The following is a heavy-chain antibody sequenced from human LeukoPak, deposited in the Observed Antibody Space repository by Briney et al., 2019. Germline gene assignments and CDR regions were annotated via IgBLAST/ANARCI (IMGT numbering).Heavy chain of an antibody. D-gene: IGHD6-13*01. CDR3: ARESAAGTYNWFDP. CDR2: ISSSSSTI. V-gene: IGHV3-48*01. CDR1: GFTFSSYS. J-gene: IGHJ5*02. Sequence: GGSLRPSCAASGFTFSSYSMNWVRQAPGKGLEWVSYISSSSSTIYYADSVKGRFTISRDNAKNSLYLQMNSLRAEDTAVYYCARESAAGTYNWFDPWGQGTLVTVSS.